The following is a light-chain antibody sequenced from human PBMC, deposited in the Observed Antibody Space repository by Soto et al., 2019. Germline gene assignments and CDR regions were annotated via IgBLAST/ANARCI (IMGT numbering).Light chain of an antibody. J-gene: IGKJ1*01. CDR2: GTS. V-gene: IGKV3-20*01. CDR1: QNINSPY. CDR3: QHYGSSPRRT. Sequence: EIVLTQSPGTLSLSPGDRATLSCRVNQNINSPYLAWYQHKPGQAPRLLVFGTSSRATGIPDRFSGGRSGTDFTLTIQRLEPEDFALYYCQHYGSSPRRTFGQGTKVEMK.